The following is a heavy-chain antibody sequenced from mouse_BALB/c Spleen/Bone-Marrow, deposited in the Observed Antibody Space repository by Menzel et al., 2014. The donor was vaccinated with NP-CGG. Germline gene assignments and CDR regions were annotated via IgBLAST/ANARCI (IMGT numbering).Heavy chain of an antibody. V-gene: IGHV7-3*02. CDR2: IRNKANGYTT. J-gene: IGHJ2*01. Sequence: EVKLMESGGGLVQPGGSLRLSCAASGFTFTDYYMNWVRQPPGKALEWLGFIRNKANGYTTEYSASVKSRFTISRDNSQNILYLQMNTLRVDGSATYYCARDKGRVFFDYWGQGTTLTVSS. CDR3: ARDKGRVFFDY. CDR1: GFTFTDYY.